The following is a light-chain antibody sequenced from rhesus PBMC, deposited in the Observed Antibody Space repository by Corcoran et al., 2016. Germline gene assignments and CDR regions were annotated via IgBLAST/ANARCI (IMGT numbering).Light chain of an antibody. J-gene: IGKJ1*01. CDR1: QGISSW. CDR2: KAS. Sequence: DIQMTQSPSSLSASVGDTVTITCRASQGISSWLAWYQQKPGKAPKLLIYKASSLQSGVPSRFSGSGFGTVFTLTISSRQSEDFSTYYCQQYSSRPWTFGQGTKVEIK. V-gene: IGKV1-22*01. CDR3: QQYSSRPWT.